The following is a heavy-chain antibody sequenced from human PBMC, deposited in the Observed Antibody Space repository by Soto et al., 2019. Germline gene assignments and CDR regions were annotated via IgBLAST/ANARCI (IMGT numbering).Heavy chain of an antibody. CDR1: GYTFTSYD. V-gene: IGHV1-8*01. D-gene: IGHD4-17*01. CDR3: ARGVKYGAYSRWFDP. J-gene: IGHJ5*02. CDR2: MNPNSGNT. Sequence: QVQLVQSGAEVKKPGASVKVSCKASGYTFTSYDINWVRQATGQGLEYLGWMNPNSGNTGYVQKFQGRVTMTRDTSISTAYMERSSLRSEDTAAYFCARGVKYGAYSRWFDPWGQGTLVTVSS.